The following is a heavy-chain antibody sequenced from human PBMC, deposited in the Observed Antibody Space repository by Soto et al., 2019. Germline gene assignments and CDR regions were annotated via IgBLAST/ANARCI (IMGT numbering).Heavy chain of an antibody. CDR3: ARGSQRGLTPDY. D-gene: IGHD3-10*01. V-gene: IGHV1-8*01. J-gene: IGHJ4*02. CDR2: MNPNSGNT. CDR1: GYIFTSYD. Sequence: ASVKVSCKASGYIFTSYDIAWVRQATGQGLEWMGWMNPNSGNTGYAQKFQGRVTMTRNTSISTAYMELSSLRSEDTAVYYCARGSQRGLTPDYWGQGTLVTVSS.